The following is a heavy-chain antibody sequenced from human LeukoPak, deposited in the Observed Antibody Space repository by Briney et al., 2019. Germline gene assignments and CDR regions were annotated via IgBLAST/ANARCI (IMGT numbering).Heavy chain of an antibody. J-gene: IGHJ4*02. CDR3: AREEQLVPEYYFDY. CDR2: ISSSSSTI. Sequence: PGGSLRLSCAASGFTFSSYSMNWVRQAPGKGLEWVSHISSSSSTIYYADSVKGRFTISRDNAKNSLYLQMNSLRAEDTAVYYCAREEQLVPEYYFDYWGQGTLVTVSS. V-gene: IGHV3-48*01. D-gene: IGHD6-6*01. CDR1: GFTFSSYS.